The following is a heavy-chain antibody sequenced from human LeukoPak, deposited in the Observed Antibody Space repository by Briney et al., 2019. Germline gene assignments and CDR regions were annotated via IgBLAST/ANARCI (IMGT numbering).Heavy chain of an antibody. J-gene: IGHJ5*02. CDR1: GFTFSSYS. V-gene: IGHV3-21*01. Sequence: GGSLRLSCAASGFTFSSYSMNWVRQAPGKGLEWVSSISSSSDYIYFADSVKGRFHISRDNAKNSLYLQMNSLRAEDTAVYYCARETTVTSGWFDPWGQGTLVTVSS. CDR2: ISSSSDYI. D-gene: IGHD4-17*01. CDR3: ARETTVTSGWFDP.